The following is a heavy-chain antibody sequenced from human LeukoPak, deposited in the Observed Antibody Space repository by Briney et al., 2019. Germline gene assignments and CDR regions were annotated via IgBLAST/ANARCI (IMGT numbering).Heavy chain of an antibody. D-gene: IGHD5-12*01. Sequence: PGGSLRLSCAASGFSFSNYAMSWVRQAPGKGLEWVSAISGNGGSLYYADSVKGRFTISRDNAKNSLYLQMNSLRAEDTAVYYCARDTSGSFYYYMDVWGKGTTVTVSS. J-gene: IGHJ6*03. CDR1: GFSFSNYA. CDR2: ISGNGGSL. CDR3: ARDTSGSFYYYMDV. V-gene: IGHV3-23*01.